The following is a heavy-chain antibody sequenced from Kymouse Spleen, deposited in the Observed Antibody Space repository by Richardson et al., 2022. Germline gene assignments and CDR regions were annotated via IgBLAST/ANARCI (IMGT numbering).Heavy chain of an antibody. V-gene: IGHV4-31*03. J-gene: IGHJ6*02. D-gene: IGHD3-3*01. CDR3: ARGGTIFGVVSYYYYGMDV. CDR1: GGSISSGGYY. Sequence: QVQLQESGPGLVKPSQTLSLTCTVSGGSISSGGYYWSWIRQHPGKGLEWIGYIYYSGSTYYNPSLKSRVTISVDTSKNQFSLKLSSVTAADTAVYYCARGGTIFGVVSYYYYGMDVWGQGTTVTVSS. CDR2: IYYSGST.